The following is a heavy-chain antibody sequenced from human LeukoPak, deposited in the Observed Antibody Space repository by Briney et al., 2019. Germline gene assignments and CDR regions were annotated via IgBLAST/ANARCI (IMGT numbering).Heavy chain of an antibody. V-gene: IGHV4-4*07. CDR2: ILTSGST. CDR1: GGSISSYY. Sequence: SETLSLTCTVSGGSISSYYWNWIRQPAGKGLEWIGRILTSGSTNYNPSLKSRVTISVDTSKNQFSLKLSSVTAADTAVYYCARGRTYYDILTGYSRTYYFDYWGQGTLVTVSS. J-gene: IGHJ4*02. CDR3: ARGRTYYDILTGYSRTYYFDY. D-gene: IGHD3-9*01.